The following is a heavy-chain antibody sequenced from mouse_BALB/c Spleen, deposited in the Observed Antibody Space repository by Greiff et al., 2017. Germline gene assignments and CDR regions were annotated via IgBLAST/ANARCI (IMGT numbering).Heavy chain of an antibody. CDR2: INPGSGGT. J-gene: IGHJ2*01. D-gene: IGHD1-1*01. Sequence: QVQLQQSGAELVRPGTSVKVSCKASGYAFTNYLIEWVKQRPGQGLEWIGVINPGSGGTNYNEKFKGKATLTADKSSSTAYMQLSSLTSDDSAVYFCARQGLLLYYFDYWGQGTTLTVSS. CDR3: ARQGLLLYYFDY. V-gene: IGHV1-54*01. CDR1: GYAFTNYL.